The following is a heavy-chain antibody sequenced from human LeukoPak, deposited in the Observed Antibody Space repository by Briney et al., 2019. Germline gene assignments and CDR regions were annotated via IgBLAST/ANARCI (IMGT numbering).Heavy chain of an antibody. D-gene: IGHD2-15*01. CDR2: IYYSGST. Sequence: SETLSLTCTVSGGSISSYYWSWIRQPPGKGLEWIGYIYYSGSTNYNPSLKSRVTISVDTSKNQFSLKLSSVTAADTAVYYCARQGYCSGGSCYPYYYYGMDVWGQGTTVTVSS. J-gene: IGHJ6*02. V-gene: IGHV4-59*08. CDR1: GGSISSYY. CDR3: ARQGYCSGGSCYPYYYYGMDV.